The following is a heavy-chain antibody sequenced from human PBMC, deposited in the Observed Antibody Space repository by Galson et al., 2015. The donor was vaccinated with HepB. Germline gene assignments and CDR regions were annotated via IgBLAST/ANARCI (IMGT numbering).Heavy chain of an antibody. Sequence: ETLSLTCTVSGYSISSGYYWGWIRQPPGKGLEWIGSIYHSGSTYYNPSLKSRVTISVDTSKNQFSLKLSSVTAADTAVYYCARVSVIAVAEARAFDIWGQGTMVTVSS. D-gene: IGHD6-19*01. J-gene: IGHJ3*02. CDR3: ARVSVIAVAEARAFDI. CDR2: IYHSGST. CDR1: GYSISSGYY. V-gene: IGHV4-38-2*02.